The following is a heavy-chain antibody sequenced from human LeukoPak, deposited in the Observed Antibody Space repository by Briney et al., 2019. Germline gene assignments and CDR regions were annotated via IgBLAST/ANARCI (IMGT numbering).Heavy chain of an antibody. J-gene: IGHJ4*02. CDR2: IYTSGST. D-gene: IGHD2-15*01. Sequence: SQTLSLTCIVSGGSISSGRYYWSWKRPLAGQGLEWIGRIYTSGSTNYNPSLKSRVTISVDTSKNQFSLKLSSVTAADTAVYYCARARILSYFDYWGQGTLVTVSS. CDR3: ARARILSYFDY. CDR1: GGSISSGRYY. V-gene: IGHV4-61*02.